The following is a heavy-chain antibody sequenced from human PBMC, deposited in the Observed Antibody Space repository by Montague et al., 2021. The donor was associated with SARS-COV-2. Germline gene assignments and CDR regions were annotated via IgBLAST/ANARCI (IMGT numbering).Heavy chain of an antibody. CDR2: VYHSGST. Sequence: SETLSLTCTVSGGSFSGHCCSWIRQPPGKGLEWIGEVYHSGSTNYSPSLKSHVTISLDASKNQCSLKVNSVTAADAALYYCARGVGQRGVLRTNAWSKYPFSSWGPGTVVTVSS. D-gene: IGHD3-10*01. V-gene: IGHV4-34*01. CDR3: ARGVGQRGVLRTNAWSKYPFSS. CDR1: GGSFSGHC. J-gene: IGHJ4*02.